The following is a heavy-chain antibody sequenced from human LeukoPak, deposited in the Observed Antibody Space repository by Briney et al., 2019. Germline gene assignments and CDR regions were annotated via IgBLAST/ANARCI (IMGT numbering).Heavy chain of an antibody. CDR2: IYYSRST. J-gene: IGHJ4*02. CDR3: ARGSSWYVFDY. V-gene: IGHV4-31*03. Sequence: SETLSLTCTVSGGSISSGGYYWSWIRQHPGKGLEWIGYIYYSRSTYYNPSLKSRVTISVDTSKNQFSLKLSSVTAADTAVYYCARGSSWYVFDYWGQGTLVTVSS. CDR1: GGSISSGGYY. D-gene: IGHD6-13*01.